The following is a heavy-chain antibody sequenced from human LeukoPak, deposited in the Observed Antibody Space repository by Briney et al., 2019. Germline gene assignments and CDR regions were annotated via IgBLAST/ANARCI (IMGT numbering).Heavy chain of an antibody. V-gene: IGHV3-30*18. CDR1: EFTFSRYW. D-gene: IGHD2-21*02. J-gene: IGHJ5*02. CDR2: ISYDGSDK. Sequence: PGGSLRLSCAASEFTFSRYWMCWVRQAPGKGLEWVAVISYDGSDKYYADSVKGRFTISRDNSKNTLYLQMNSLRAEDTAVYYCAKDRLPYCGGDCYSAGWFDPWGQGTLVTVSS. CDR3: AKDRLPYCGGDCYSAGWFDP.